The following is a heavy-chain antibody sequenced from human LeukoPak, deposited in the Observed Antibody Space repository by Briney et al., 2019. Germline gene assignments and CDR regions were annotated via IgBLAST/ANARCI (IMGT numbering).Heavy chain of an antibody. J-gene: IGHJ4*02. D-gene: IGHD5-18*01. Sequence: ASVTVSCKASGYTFSSYGISWVRQAPGQGLEWMGWISAYNGNTNYAQKFQGRVTMTTDTSTSTAYMELRSLRSDDTAVYYCARDGSPRVDTAMVAPLRGYWGQGTLVTVSS. CDR3: ARDGSPRVDTAMVAPLRGY. V-gene: IGHV1-18*01. CDR1: GYTFSSYG. CDR2: ISAYNGNT.